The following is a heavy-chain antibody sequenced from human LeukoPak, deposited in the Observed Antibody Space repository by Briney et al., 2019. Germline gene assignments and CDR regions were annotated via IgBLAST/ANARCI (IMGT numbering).Heavy chain of an antibody. CDR2: IYYSGST. V-gene: IGHV4-38-2*02. CDR3: ARGYYYDSSGYYGYFDY. Sequence: SETLSLTCTVSGYSISSGYYWGWIRQPPGKGLEWIGSIYYSGSTYYNPSLKSRVTISVDTSKNQFSLKLSSVTAADTAVYYCARGYYYDSSGYYGYFDYWGQGTLVTVSS. D-gene: IGHD3-22*01. CDR1: GYSISSGYY. J-gene: IGHJ4*02.